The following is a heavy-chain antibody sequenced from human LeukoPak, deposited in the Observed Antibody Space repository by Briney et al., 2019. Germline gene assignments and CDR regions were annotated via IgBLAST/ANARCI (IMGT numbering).Heavy chain of an antibody. CDR2: ISFDGNNK. J-gene: IGHJ4*02. CDR1: GFTFSSYG. V-gene: IGHV3-30*18. CDR3: AKEGVPGFDQ. D-gene: IGHD2-8*01. Sequence: GGSLRLSCAASGFTFSSYGMHWVRQTPGKGLEWVAVISFDGNNKYYVDSVKGRFTVSRDNSKNTLYLQMNSLRAEDTAVYYCAKEGVPGFDQWGQGTLVTVSS.